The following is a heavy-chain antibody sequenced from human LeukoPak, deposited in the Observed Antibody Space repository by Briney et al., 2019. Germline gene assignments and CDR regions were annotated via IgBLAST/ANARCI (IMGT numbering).Heavy chain of an antibody. V-gene: IGHV1-69*01. D-gene: IGHD2-2*01. Sequence: SVKVSCKASGGTFSSYAISWVRQAPGQGLEGMGGIIPIFGTANYAQKFQGRVTITADESTSTAYMELSSLRSEDTAVCYCARGLVVPAAIKTYPFDYWGQGTLVTVSS. CDR1: GGTFSSYA. CDR3: ARGLVVPAAIKTYPFDY. J-gene: IGHJ4*02. CDR2: IIPIFGTA.